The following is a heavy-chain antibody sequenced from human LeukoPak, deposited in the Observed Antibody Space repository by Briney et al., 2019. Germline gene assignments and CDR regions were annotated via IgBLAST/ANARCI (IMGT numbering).Heavy chain of an antibody. CDR3: AREGYSYGYDVTGGAFDI. J-gene: IGHJ3*02. D-gene: IGHD5-18*01. Sequence: GSSVKVSCKASGGTFSSYAISWVRQAPGQGLEWMGGIIPIFGTANYAQKFQGRVTITADKSTSTAYMELSSLRSEDTAVYYCAREGYSYGYDVTGGAFDIWGQGTMVTVSS. CDR1: GGTFSSYA. CDR2: IIPIFGTA. V-gene: IGHV1-69*06.